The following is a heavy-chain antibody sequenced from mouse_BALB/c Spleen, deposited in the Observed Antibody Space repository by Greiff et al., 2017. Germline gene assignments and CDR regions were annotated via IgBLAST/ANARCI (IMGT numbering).Heavy chain of an antibody. V-gene: IGHV2-6-7*01. Sequence: VKLMESGPGLVAPSQSLSITCTVSGFSLTGYGVNWVRQPPGKGLEWLGMIWGDGSTDYNSALKSRLSISKDNSKSQVFLKMNSLQTDDTARYYCARGRVVAHWYFDVWGAGTTVTVSS. CDR3: ARGRVVAHWYFDV. CDR2: IWGDGST. D-gene: IGHD1-1*01. CDR1: GFSLTGYG. J-gene: IGHJ1*01.